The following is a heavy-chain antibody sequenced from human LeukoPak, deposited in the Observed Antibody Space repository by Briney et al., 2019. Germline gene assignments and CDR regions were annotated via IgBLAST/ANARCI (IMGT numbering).Heavy chain of an antibody. V-gene: IGHV1-2*02. CDR2: INPNSGGT. J-gene: IGHJ4*02. Sequence: ASVKVSCKASGYTXTGYYMHWVRQAPGQGLEWMGWINPNSGGTNYAQKFQGRVTMTRDTSISTAYMELSRLRSDGTAVYYCARAGIAAAGVYDYWGQGTLVTVSS. CDR3: ARAGIAAAGVYDY. D-gene: IGHD6-13*01. CDR1: GYTXTGYY.